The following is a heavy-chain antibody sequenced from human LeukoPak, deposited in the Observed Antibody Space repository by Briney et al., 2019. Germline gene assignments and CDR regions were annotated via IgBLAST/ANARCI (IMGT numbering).Heavy chain of an antibody. D-gene: IGHD5-24*01. CDR3: ARHGGERELQL. V-gene: IGHV4-61*02. CDR2: IYTSGST. CDR1: GGSISSGDYY. Sequence: PSETLSLTCTVSGGSISSGDYYWSWIRQPAGKGLEWIGRIYTSGSTNYNPSLKSRVTMSVDTSKNQFSLKLSSVTAADTAVYYCARHGGERELQLWGQGTLVTVSS. J-gene: IGHJ4*02.